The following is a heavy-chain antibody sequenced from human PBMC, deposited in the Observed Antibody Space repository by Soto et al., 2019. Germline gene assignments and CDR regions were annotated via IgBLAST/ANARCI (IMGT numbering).Heavy chain of an antibody. CDR1: VGPVKDALSY. Sequence: SQTLSLTCTVSVGPVKDALSYWTWIRQPPGKGPEWMGYLSYTGSTYYNPSLRNRATISVDESSNLLSLRLSFVTAADTAVHYCARELEGGVFDIWGRGTLVTVSS. J-gene: IGHJ3*02. CDR2: LSYTGST. V-gene: IGHV4-30-4*01. D-gene: IGHD2-8*02. CDR3: ARELEGGVFDI.